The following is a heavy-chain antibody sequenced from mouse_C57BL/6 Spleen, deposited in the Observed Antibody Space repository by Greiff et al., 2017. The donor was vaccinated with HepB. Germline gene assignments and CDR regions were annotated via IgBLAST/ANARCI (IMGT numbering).Heavy chain of an antibody. CDR2: IDPEDGET. CDR3: ARSDYYGSRYFDV. V-gene: IGHV14-2*01. J-gene: IGHJ1*03. D-gene: IGHD1-1*01. Sequence: EVKLQESGAELVKPGASVKLSCTASGFNIKDYYMHWVKQRTEQGLEWIGRIDPEDGETKYASKFQGKATITADTSSNTAYLQLSSLTSEDTAVYYCARSDYYGSRYFDVWGTGTTVTVSS. CDR1: GFNIKDYY.